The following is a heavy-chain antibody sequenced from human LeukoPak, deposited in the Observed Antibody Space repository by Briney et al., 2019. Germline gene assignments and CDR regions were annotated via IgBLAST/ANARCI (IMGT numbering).Heavy chain of an antibody. CDR2: IYYSGST. CDR1: GGSISSYY. V-gene: IGHV4-59*08. J-gene: IGHJ6*02. CDR3: ARSPNYDFWSGYLRYGMDV. Sequence: PSETLSLTCTVSGGSISSYYWSWIRQPPGKGLEWIGYIYYSGSTNYNPSLKSRVTISVDTSKNQFSLKLSSVTAADTAVYYCARSPNYDFWSGYLRYGMDVWGQGTTVTVSS. D-gene: IGHD3-3*01.